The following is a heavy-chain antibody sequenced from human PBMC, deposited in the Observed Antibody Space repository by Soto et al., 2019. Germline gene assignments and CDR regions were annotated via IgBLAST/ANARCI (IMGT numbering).Heavy chain of an antibody. D-gene: IGHD2-2*01. J-gene: IGHJ3*01. Sequence: QITLKESGPTLVKPTQTLTLTCTFSGFSLSADGVGVGWIRQPPGKALEWLALIYWDDDMRYRPSLKSRLTITKDTSKNQVVLTMTNMDPVDTATYYCAHAYGGTSWPNDAFDVWGQGTVVTVSS. CDR2: IYWDDDM. V-gene: IGHV2-5*02. CDR3: AHAYGGTSWPNDAFDV. CDR1: GFSLSADGVG.